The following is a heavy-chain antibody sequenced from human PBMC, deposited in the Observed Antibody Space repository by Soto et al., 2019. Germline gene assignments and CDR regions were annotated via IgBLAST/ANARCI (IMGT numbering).Heavy chain of an antibody. CDR3: AADATAWQQMVPSDY. CDR2: IAVGSGYT. D-gene: IGHD2-8*01. CDR1: GFTFTSSA. J-gene: IGHJ4*02. V-gene: IGHV1-58*01. Sequence: SVRVSCKASGFTFTSSAFQWVRQARGQRLEWIGWIAVGSGYTNYAQRFQDRVTLTRDMSTATTYMELSRLTSEDTAIYYCAADATAWQQMVPSDYWGQGXLVTVYS.